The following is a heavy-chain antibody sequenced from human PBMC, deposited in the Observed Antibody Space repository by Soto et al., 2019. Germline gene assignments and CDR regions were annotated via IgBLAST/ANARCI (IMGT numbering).Heavy chain of an antibody. J-gene: IGHJ2*01. CDR1: GFTFSSYW. CDR3: ARGPNYDILTGNSDWYFDL. CDR2: INSDGSST. V-gene: IGHV3-74*01. Sequence: EVQLVESGGGLVQPGGSQRLSCAASGFTFSSYWMHWVRQAPGKGLVWVSHINSDGSSTRYADSVKGRFTISRDNAKNTLYLQLNSLRAEDTAVYYCARGPNYDILTGNSDWYFDLWGRGTLVTVSS. D-gene: IGHD3-9*01.